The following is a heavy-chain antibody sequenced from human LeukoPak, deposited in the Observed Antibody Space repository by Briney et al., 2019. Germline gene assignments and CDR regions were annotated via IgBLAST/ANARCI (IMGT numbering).Heavy chain of an antibody. J-gene: IGHJ4*02. Sequence: GGSQKLSCAASVLTFSGSTMHWVRQATEKALEWVGHIKSRAHRYATPYSASVKGRFTISRDDSRNPAYLQMNSLKTEDTAVYYCTSGYSYGWGQGTLVTVSS. CDR1: VLTFSGST. V-gene: IGHV3-73*01. D-gene: IGHD5-18*01. CDR3: TSGYSYG. CDR2: IKSRAHRYAT.